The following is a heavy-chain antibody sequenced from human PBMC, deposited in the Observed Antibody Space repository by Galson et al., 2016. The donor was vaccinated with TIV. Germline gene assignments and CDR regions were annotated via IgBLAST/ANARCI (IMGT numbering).Heavy chain of an antibody. CDR3: ARVSEMYTRFYYYYMDV. D-gene: IGHD2-8*01. CDR1: GFTFSSYW. J-gene: IGHJ6*03. CDR2: VNNDGSNT. Sequence: SLRLSCAASGFTFSSYWMHWVRQAPGKGLEGVARVNNDGSNTRYVDSVKGRFTISRDNAKKTLYLQMNSLRVDDTAVYHCARVSEMYTRFYYYYMDVWGKGTAVTVSS. V-gene: IGHV3-74*01.